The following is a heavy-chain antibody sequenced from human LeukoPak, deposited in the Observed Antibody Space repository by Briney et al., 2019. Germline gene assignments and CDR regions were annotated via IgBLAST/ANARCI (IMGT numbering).Heavy chain of an antibody. Sequence: PSETLSLTCTVSGGSISSYYWGWIRQPPGKGLEWIGSIYYSGSTYYNPSLKSRVTISVDTSKNQFSLKLSSVTAADTAVYYCASKGLRLGELSLYTPLRFDYWGQGTLVTVSS. CDR1: GGSISSYY. J-gene: IGHJ4*02. V-gene: IGHV4-39*07. CDR2: IYYSGST. CDR3: ASKGLRLGELSLYTPLRFDY. D-gene: IGHD3-16*02.